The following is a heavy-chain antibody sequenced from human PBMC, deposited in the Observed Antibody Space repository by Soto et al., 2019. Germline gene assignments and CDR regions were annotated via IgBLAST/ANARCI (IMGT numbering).Heavy chain of an antibody. Sequence: ASVKGSCKASGYTFTIYGISWVRQAPGQGLEWMGWISAYNGNTNYAQKLQGRVTMTTDTSTSTAYMELRSLRPEDTAVYYCARGDDSSGYSPLRWGQGTLVTVSS. CDR3: ARGDDSSGYSPLR. CDR1: GYTFTIYG. D-gene: IGHD3-22*01. V-gene: IGHV1-18*01. J-gene: IGHJ4*02. CDR2: ISAYNGNT.